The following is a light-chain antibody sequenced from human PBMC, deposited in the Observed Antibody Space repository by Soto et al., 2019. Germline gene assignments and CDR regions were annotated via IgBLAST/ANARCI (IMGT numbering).Light chain of an antibody. J-gene: IGKJ2*01. V-gene: IGKV1-5*01. CDR3: QQYNSYSHT. CDR1: QSNSSW. CDR2: DAS. Sequence: DIQMTQSPSTLSASVGDRVTITCRASQSNSSWLAWYQQQPGKAPKLLIYDASSLESGVPSRFSASASGTEFTLTIRSLQPDDFANYYCQQYNSYSHTFGQGTKLEIK.